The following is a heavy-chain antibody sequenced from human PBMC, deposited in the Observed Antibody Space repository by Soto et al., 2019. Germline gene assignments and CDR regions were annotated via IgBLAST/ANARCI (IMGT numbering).Heavy chain of an antibody. D-gene: IGHD1-20*01. CDR2: IKQDGSEK. Sequence: EVPLVESGGGLVQPGGFLRLSCVASGFTFRDSWMSWVRQAPGKGLEWVANIKQDGSEKYYVDSVKGRFTISRDNAKNSLYLQMNSLRAEDTAVYYCARNGLKLYEVYHWFDPWGQGTLVTVSS. CDR3: ARNGLKLYEVYHWFDP. J-gene: IGHJ5*02. CDR1: GFTFRDSW. V-gene: IGHV3-7*05.